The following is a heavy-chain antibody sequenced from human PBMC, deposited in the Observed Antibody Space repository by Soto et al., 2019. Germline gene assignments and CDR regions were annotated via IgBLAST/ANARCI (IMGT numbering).Heavy chain of an antibody. CDR1: GGSISSSSYY. CDR3: ARLNYYGSGSYYFDY. V-gene: IGHV4-39*01. Sequence: ASETLSLTCTVSGGSISSSSYYWGWIRHPPGKGLEWIGSIYYSGSTYYNPSLKSRVTISVDTSKNQFSLKLSSVTAADTAVYYCARLNYYGSGSYYFDYWGQGTLVSVSS. CDR2: IYYSGST. J-gene: IGHJ4*02. D-gene: IGHD3-10*01.